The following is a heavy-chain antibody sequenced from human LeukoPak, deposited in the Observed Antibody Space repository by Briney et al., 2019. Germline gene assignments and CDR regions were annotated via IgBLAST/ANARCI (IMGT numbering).Heavy chain of an antibody. CDR2: IYHNGNT. V-gene: IGHV4-39*01. Sequence: ASETLSLTCTVSGGSISSSYYYWAWIRQPPGKGLEWIGSIYHNGNTYYNPSLESLVTISVDTSKNQFSLRVNSVTAADTAVYYCARHEYGDPIDYWDQGTLVTVSS. CDR3: ARHEYGDPIDY. CDR1: GGSISSSYYY. J-gene: IGHJ4*02. D-gene: IGHD4-17*01.